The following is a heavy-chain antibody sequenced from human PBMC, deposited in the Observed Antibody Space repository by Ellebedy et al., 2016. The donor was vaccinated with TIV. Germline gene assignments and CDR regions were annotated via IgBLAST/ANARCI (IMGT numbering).Heavy chain of an antibody. V-gene: IGHV1-69*02. D-gene: IGHD6-19*01. CDR2: LIPLLGIP. CDR3: ARVNQWQGFDA. J-gene: IGHJ5*02. CDR1: GGTFSSDT. Sequence: SVKVSXXASGGTFSSDTISWVRQAPGQGLEWMGRLIPLLGIPDHAQKFQGRVTISADKSTSTAYMELSSLRSEDTAVYYCARVNQWQGFDAWGQGTLVTVSS.